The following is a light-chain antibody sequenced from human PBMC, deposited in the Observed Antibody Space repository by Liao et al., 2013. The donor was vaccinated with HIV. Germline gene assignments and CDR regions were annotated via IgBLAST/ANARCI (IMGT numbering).Light chain of an antibody. CDR3: QVWDSGSENYV. V-gene: IGLV3-21*04. CDR2: YNN. Sequence: SYELTQPPSVSVAPGKTATITCGGDKIGSKRVHWYQQRPGQAPVVVIFYNNDRPSGIPERFSGSNSGNTATLTISRVEVGDEADYYCQVWDSGSENYVFGTGTKVTVL. CDR1: KIGSKR. J-gene: IGLJ1*01.